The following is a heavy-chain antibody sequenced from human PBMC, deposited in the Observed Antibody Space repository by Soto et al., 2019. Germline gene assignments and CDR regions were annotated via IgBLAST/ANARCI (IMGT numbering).Heavy chain of an antibody. D-gene: IGHD6-13*01. CDR3: ARGAAGQQLVRGVYYFDY. CDR2: ISYDGSNK. V-gene: IGHV3-30-3*01. Sequence: QVQLVESGGGVVQPGRSLRLSCAASGFTFSSYAMHWVRQAPGKGLEWVAVISYDGSNKYYADSVKGRFTISRDNSKNTLYMQTNSLRAEGTAVYYCARGAAGQQLVRGVYYFDYWGQGTLVTVSS. CDR1: GFTFSSYA. J-gene: IGHJ4*02.